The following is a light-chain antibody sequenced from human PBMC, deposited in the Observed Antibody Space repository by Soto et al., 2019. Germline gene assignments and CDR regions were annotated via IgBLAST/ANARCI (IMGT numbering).Light chain of an antibody. V-gene: IGLV2-23*01. J-gene: IGLJ2*01. CDR3: CSYAGSSTLV. Sequence: QSVLTHPASVSGSPGQSITISCTGTSSDVGSYNHVSWYQQHPGKAPKLMIYEGSKRPSGVSNRFSGSKSGNTASLTISGLQAEDEADYYCCSYAGSSTLVFGGGTKLTVL. CDR1: SSDVGSYNH. CDR2: EGS.